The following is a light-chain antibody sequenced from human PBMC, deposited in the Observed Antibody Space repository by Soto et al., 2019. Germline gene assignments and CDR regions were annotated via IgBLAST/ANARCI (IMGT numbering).Light chain of an antibody. CDR2: DVI. Sequence: QSALTQPASVSGSPGQSITISCTETSSDVGTYTYVSWYQHHPGKAPKLIIYDVINRPSGVSNRFSGSRSGTTASLTISGLQAEDEADYYCNSYTSSNSLEVFGTGTKLTVL. CDR3: NSYTSSNSLEV. V-gene: IGLV2-14*03. J-gene: IGLJ1*01. CDR1: SSDVGTYTY.